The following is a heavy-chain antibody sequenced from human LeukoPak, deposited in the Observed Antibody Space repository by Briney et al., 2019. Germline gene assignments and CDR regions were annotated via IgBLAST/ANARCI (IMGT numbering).Heavy chain of an antibody. CDR3: ARPGIAAAGEFDP. V-gene: IGHV1-2*02. J-gene: IGHJ5*02. D-gene: IGHD6-13*01. CDR1: GYTFTGYY. CDR2: INPNSGGT. Sequence: GASVKVSCKASGYTFTGYYMHWVRQAHGQGLERMGWINPNSGGTNYAQKFQGRVTMTRDTSNSTAYMELSRLRSDDTAVYYCARPGIAAAGEFDPWGQGTLVTVSS.